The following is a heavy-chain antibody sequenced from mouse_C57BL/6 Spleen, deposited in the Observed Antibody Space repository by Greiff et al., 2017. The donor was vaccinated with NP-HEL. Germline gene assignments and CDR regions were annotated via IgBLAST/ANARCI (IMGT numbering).Heavy chain of an antibody. J-gene: IGHJ4*01. V-gene: IGHV1-50*01. Sequence: QVQLQQPGAELVKPGASVKLSCKASGYTFTSYWMQWVKQRPGQGLEWIGELDPSDSSTNYTQKFKGKATLTVDTSSSTAYIQLSSLTSEDSACYYCARGGRGAMDYWGQGTSVTVSS. CDR2: LDPSDSST. CDR3: ARGGRGAMDY. CDR1: GYTFTSYW.